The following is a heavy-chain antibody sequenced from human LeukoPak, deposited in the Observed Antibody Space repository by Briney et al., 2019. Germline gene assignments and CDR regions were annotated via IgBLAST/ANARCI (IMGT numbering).Heavy chain of an antibody. CDR1: GFTFSSYA. J-gene: IGHJ4*02. V-gene: IGHV3-30*04. D-gene: IGHD5-12*01. CDR2: ISYDGSNK. Sequence: GGSLRLSCAASGFTFSSYAMHWVRQAPGKGLEWVAVISYDGSNKYYADSVKGRFTISRGNSKNTLYLQMNSLRAEDTAVYYCAREYGGYETYYFDYWGQGTLVTVSS. CDR3: AREYGGYETYYFDY.